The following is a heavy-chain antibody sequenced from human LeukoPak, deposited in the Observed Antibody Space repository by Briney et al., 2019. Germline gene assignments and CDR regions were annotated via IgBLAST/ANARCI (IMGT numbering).Heavy chain of an antibody. D-gene: IGHD3-3*02. CDR1: GGSISSSSYY. Sequence: SETLSLTCTVSGGSISSSSYYWGWIRQPPGKGLEWIGSIYYSGSTYYNPSLKSRVTISVDTSKNQYSLKLSSVTAADTAVYYCARGGLATDFDYWGQGTLVTVSS. V-gene: IGHV4-39*07. J-gene: IGHJ4*02. CDR3: ARGGLATDFDY. CDR2: IYYSGST.